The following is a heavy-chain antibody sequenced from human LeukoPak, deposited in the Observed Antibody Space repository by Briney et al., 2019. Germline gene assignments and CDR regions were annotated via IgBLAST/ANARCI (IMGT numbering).Heavy chain of an antibody. Sequence: GGSLRLSCAASGFTFSDNYMTWVRQAPGKGLEWLSYISGNGGVIQYADSVKGRFTISRDNAKNLLYLQMDSLRVEDTAIYYCARDPRTVRIWGQGTLVTVST. V-gene: IGHV3-11*04. CDR3: ARDPRTVRI. J-gene: IGHJ4*02. CDR2: ISGNGGVI. D-gene: IGHD1-1*01. CDR1: GFTFSDNY.